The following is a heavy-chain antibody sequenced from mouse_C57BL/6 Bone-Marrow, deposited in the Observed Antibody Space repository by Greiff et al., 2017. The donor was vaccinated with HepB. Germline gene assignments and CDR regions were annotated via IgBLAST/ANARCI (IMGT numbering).Heavy chain of an antibody. V-gene: IGHV1-7*01. CDR1: GYTFTSYW. CDR2: INPSSGYT. Sequence: QVQLKQSGAELAKPGASVKLSCKASGYTFTSYWMHWVKQRPGQGLEWIGYINPSSGYTKYNQKFKDKATLTADKSSSTAYMQLSSLTSEDSAVYYCTRSRLRYYFDYWGQGTTLTVSS. CDR3: TRSRLRYYFDY. J-gene: IGHJ2*01. D-gene: IGHD2-4*01.